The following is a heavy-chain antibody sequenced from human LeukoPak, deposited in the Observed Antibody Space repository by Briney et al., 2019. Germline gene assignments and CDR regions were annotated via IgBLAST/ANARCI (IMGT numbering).Heavy chain of an antibody. CDR1: GGTFSSYA. J-gene: IGHJ4*02. CDR3: ARGYDTTGYFSY. Sequence: GASVKVSCKASGGTFSSYAISWVRQAPGQGLEWMGGIIPIFGTANYAQKFQGRVTITADESTSTAYMELSSLRSEDTAVYYCARGYDTTGYFSYWGQGTLVTVSS. D-gene: IGHD3-22*01. V-gene: IGHV1-69*13. CDR2: IIPIFGTA.